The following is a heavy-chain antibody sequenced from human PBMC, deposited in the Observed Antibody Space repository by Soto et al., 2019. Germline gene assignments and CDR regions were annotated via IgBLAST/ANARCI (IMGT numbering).Heavy chain of an antibody. CDR3: ARGDKYCSGGSCFDMDV. J-gene: IGHJ6*03. Sequence: GGSLRLSCAASGFTFSSYSMNWVRQAPGKGLEWVSSISSSSSYIYYADSVKGRFTISRDNAKNSLYLQMNSLRAEDTAVYYCARGDKYCSGGSCFDMDVWGKETTVTVSS. CDR2: ISSSSSYI. CDR1: GFTFSSYS. D-gene: IGHD2-15*01. V-gene: IGHV3-21*01.